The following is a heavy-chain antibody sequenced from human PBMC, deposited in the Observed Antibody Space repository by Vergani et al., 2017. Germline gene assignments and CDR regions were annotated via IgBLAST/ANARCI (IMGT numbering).Heavy chain of an antibody. CDR2: IYSTVST. Sequence: QVQLQESGPGLVKPSETLSLTCTVSGYSISSGYYWSWIRQSPGKGLEWIGYIYSTVSTNYNPSLNSRVTMSVDTSKNQFSLKLRSVTAADTAVYFCARVMYRDEASTGYRLEGMDIWGQGTTVTISS. CDR1: GYSISSGYY. J-gene: IGHJ6*02. D-gene: IGHD3-9*01. CDR3: ARVMYRDEASTGYRLEGMDI. V-gene: IGHV4-61*01.